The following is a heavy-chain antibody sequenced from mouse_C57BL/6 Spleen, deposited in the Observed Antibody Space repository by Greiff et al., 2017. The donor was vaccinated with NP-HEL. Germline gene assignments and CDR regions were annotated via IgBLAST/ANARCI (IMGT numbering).Heavy chain of an antibody. CDR1: GFTFSDYY. CDR2: INYDGSST. V-gene: IGHV5-16*01. Sequence: EVKVVESEGGLVQPGSSMKLSCTASGFTFSDYYMAWVRQVPEKGLEWVANINYDGSSTYYLDSLKSRFIISRDNAKNILYLQMSSLKSEDTATYYCARARANWDVGDFDYWGQGTTLTVSS. J-gene: IGHJ2*01. D-gene: IGHD4-1*01. CDR3: ARARANWDVGDFDY.